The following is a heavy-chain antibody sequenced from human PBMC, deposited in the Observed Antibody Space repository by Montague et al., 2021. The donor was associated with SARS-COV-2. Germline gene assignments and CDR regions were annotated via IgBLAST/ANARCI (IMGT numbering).Heavy chain of an antibody. CDR2: INNSGST. CDR1: GGSISSYY. V-gene: IGHV4-34*01. D-gene: IGHD3-22*01. J-gene: IGHJ4*02. CDR3: ARKTRWWLSRPPYEYYFDY. Sequence: SETLSLTCAASGGSISSYYWCRICQPPAKGLVWIGVINNSGSTNYNPSPKSRVIITVHTSKNQYTLKLSSVTAADTAVYYCARKTRWWLSRPPYEYYFDYWGQGTLVTVSS.